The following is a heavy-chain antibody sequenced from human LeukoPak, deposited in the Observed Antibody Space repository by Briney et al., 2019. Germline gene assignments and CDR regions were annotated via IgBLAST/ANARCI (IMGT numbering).Heavy chain of an antibody. Sequence: GASVKVSCKASGYTFTSYGISWVRQAPGQGLEWMGWMNPNSGNTGYAQKFQGRVTMTRNTSISTAYMELSSLRSEDTAVYYCARVKGTSCRRTCRNWFDPWGQGTLVTVSS. CDR1: GYTFTSYG. CDR3: ARVKGTSCRRTCRNWFDP. CDR2: MNPNSGNT. D-gene: IGHD2-2*01. V-gene: IGHV1-8*02. J-gene: IGHJ5*02.